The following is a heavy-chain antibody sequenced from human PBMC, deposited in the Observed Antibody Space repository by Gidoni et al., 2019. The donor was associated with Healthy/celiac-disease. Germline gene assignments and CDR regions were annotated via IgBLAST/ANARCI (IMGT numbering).Heavy chain of an antibody. D-gene: IGHD3-3*01. CDR1: GFTFSSDA. V-gene: IGHV3-23*01. J-gene: IGHJ3*02. CDR3: AKPIVLRFLEWLLGATGFDT. CDR2: ISGSGGST. Sequence: EVQLWESGGGLVQPGGALRRSCAAAGFTFSSDAMSWVRQAPGKGLEWVSAISGSGGSTYYADSVKGRFTISRDNSKNPLYLHMNSLRAEDTAVYYCAKPIVLRFLEWLLGATGFDTWGQGTMVTVSS.